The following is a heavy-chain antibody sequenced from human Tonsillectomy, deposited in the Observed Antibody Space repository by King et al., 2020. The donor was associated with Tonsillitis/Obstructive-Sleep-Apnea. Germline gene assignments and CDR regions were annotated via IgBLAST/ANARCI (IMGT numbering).Heavy chain of an antibody. V-gene: IGHV1-18*01. CDR1: GYTFTSYG. Sequence: QLVQSGAEVKKPGASVKVSCKASGYTFTSYGISWVRQAPGQGLEWMGWISSYSTNTNYAQNLQGRVTMSTDTSTSTAYMELRSLRSDDTAVYYCARDRRCSSTSCYSITYYYYYMDVWGKGTTVTVSS. J-gene: IGHJ6*03. CDR3: ARDRRCSSTSCYSITYYYYYMDV. D-gene: IGHD2-2*01. CDR2: ISSYSTNT.